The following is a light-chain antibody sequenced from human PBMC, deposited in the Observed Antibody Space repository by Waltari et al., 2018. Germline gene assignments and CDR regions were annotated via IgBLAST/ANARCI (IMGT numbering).Light chain of an antibody. CDR2: SAN. CDR1: TGAVTSGYF. Sequence: QTVVTQEPSLTVSPGGTVTLTCASSTGAVTSGYFPTWFQQRPGQPPRSLIYSANNNHSLTPARFAGSFIGGKAALTLSGVQPEDEADYYCLLFYGGAYVFGTGTKLTVL. J-gene: IGLJ1*01. CDR3: LLFYGGAYV. V-gene: IGLV7-43*01.